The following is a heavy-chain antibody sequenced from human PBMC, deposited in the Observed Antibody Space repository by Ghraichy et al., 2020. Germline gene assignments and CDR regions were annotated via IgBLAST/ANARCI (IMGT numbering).Heavy chain of an antibody. V-gene: IGHV3-11*01. CDR1: GFTFSDYY. J-gene: IGHJ4*02. D-gene: IGHD1-26*01. CDR3: AGVGEDYPGPCDY. CDR2: ISASAPII. Sequence: GGSLRLSCAASGFTFSDYYMGWIRQAPGKGLEWVALISASAPIIFYADSVKGRFTISRDNAEHSLYLQMQRLRAEDTAVYYCAGVGEDYPGPCDYWGQGALVTVAS.